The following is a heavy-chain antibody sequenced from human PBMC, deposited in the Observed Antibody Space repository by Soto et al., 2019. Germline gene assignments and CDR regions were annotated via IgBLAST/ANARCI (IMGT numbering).Heavy chain of an antibody. J-gene: IGHJ6*03. CDR3: ARPGYSSSWDTPVYNHYYMDV. CDR1: GFTFSDYA. CDR2: IWFDGSKK. Sequence: QVQLVESGGGVVQPGRSLRLSCAASGFTFSDYAMHWVRQAPGKGLEWVAVIWFDGSKKYFADSVKGRFTVSRDNSKNTLYLQMNSLRADDTAVYYCARPGYSSSWDTPVYNHYYMDVWGKGTTVTVSS. D-gene: IGHD6-13*01. V-gene: IGHV3-33*01.